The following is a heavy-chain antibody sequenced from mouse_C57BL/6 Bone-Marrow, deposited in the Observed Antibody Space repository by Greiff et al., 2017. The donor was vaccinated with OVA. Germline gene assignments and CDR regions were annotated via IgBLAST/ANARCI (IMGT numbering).Heavy chain of an antibody. Sequence: EVQGVESGGGLVQPGGSLKLSCAASGFTFSDYYMYWVRQTPEKRLEWVAYISNGGGSTYYPDTVKGRFTISRDNAKNTLYLQMSRLKSEDTAMYYCARRRVGDYWGQGTSVTVSS. CDR2: ISNGGGST. CDR1: GFTFSDYY. V-gene: IGHV5-12*01. CDR3: ARRRVGDY. D-gene: IGHD1-1*01. J-gene: IGHJ4*01.